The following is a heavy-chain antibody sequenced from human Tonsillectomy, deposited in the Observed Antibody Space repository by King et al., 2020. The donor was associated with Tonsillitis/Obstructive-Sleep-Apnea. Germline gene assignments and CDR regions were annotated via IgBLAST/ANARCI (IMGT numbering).Heavy chain of an antibody. V-gene: IGHV4-61*01. CDR2: IYYSGST. D-gene: IGHD3-9*01. J-gene: IGHJ4*02. Sequence: QLQESGPGLVKPSETLSLTCTVSGGSVSSGSYYWSWIRQPPGKGLEWIGYIYYSGSTHYNPSLKSRVTISVDTSKNQFSLKLSSVTAADTAVYYCARGMDTYYDILTGYYSDYYFDYWGQGTLVTVSS. CDR1: GGSVSSGSYY. CDR3: ARGMDTYYDILTGYYSDYYFDY.